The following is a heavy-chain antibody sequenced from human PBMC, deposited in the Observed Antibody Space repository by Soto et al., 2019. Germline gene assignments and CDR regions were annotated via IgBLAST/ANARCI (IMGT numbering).Heavy chain of an antibody. D-gene: IGHD1-7*01. V-gene: IGHV1-69*13. CDR1: GGTFSSYA. CDR2: IIPIFGTA. J-gene: IGHJ3*01. Sequence: SVKVSCKASGGTFSSYAIGWVRQAPGQGLEWMGGIIPIFGTANYAQKFQGRVTITADESTSTAYMELSSLRSEDTAVYYCARGDRGWNYLPPPSWGQGTMVTVSS. CDR3: ARGDRGWNYLPPPS.